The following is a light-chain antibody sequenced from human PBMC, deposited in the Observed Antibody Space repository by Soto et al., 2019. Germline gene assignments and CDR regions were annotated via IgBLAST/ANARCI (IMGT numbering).Light chain of an antibody. CDR1: QSISSN. Sequence: VMTHSPATLSVSPGERATLSCRASQSISSNLAWYQQKPGQAPRLLIYVASTRATGIPARFSGSGSGTEFTLTITSLQSEDFAVYYCQQYNNWPRTFGQGTKV. J-gene: IGKJ1*01. V-gene: IGKV3-15*01. CDR3: QQYNNWPRT. CDR2: VAS.